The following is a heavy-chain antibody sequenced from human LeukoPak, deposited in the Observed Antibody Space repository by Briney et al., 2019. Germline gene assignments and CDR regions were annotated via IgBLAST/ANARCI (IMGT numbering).Heavy chain of an antibody. Sequence: SETLSLTCTVSGGSISSYYWSWIRQPPGKGLEWIGYIYYSGSTNYNPSLKSRVTISVDTSKNQFSLKLSSVTAADTAVYYCARAPYYYYYYMDVWGKGTTVTISS. J-gene: IGHJ6*03. CDR2: IYYSGST. CDR3: ARAPYYYYYYMDV. V-gene: IGHV4-59*01. CDR1: GGSISSYY.